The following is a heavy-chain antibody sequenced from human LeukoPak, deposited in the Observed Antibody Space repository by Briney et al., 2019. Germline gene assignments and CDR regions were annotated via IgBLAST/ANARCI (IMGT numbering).Heavy chain of an antibody. CDR2: ISSSSSTI. J-gene: IGHJ3*02. V-gene: IGHV3-48*04. Sequence: GGSLRLSCVASGFTFSTARMSWLRQAPGKGLEWVSYISSSSSTIYYADSVKGRFTISRDNAKNSLYLQMNSLRAEDTAVYYCAASSTPNDAFDIWGQGTMVTVSS. CDR3: AASSTPNDAFDI. CDR1: GFTFSTAR. D-gene: IGHD2-2*01.